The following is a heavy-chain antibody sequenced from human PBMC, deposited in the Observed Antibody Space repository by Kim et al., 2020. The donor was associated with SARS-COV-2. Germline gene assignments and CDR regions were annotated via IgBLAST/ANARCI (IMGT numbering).Heavy chain of an antibody. Sequence: ASVKVSCKASGFRLTNYYSHWVRQAPGQGLEWMALINPSGTSAVYAQKLQGRVTVTRDTSTNTDYLELSSLRSDDTAVYFCARDNSMEDVSWWFDPWGQGTLVTVSS. CDR3: ARDNSMEDVSWWFDP. V-gene: IGHV1-46*04. J-gene: IGHJ5*02. D-gene: IGHD1-20*01. CDR2: INPSGTSA. CDR1: GFRLTNYY.